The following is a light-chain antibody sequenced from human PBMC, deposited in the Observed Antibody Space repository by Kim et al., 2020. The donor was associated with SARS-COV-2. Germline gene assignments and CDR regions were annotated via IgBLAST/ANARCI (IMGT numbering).Light chain of an antibody. CDR3: QQSSGTPPT. J-gene: IGKJ2*01. CDR2: AAS. Sequence: SASVGDRVTITCRSSRSIDKYLNWYQQKLGKAPKLLITAASSLQSGVPSRFSGSGSGTEFTLTISSLQPEDFATYYCQQSSGTPPTFGQGTKLEI. V-gene: IGKV1-39*01. CDR1: RSIDKY.